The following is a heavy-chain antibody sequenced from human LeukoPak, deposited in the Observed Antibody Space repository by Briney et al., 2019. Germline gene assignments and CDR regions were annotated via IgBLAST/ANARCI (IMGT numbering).Heavy chain of an antibody. V-gene: IGHV3-23*01. CDR1: GFTFSSYA. Sequence: GGSLRLSCAASGFTFSSYAMSWVRQAPGKGLEWVSAISGSGGSTYYADSVKGRFTISRGNSKNTLYLQMNSLRAEDTAVYYCAKGGQWLDTYFDYWGQGTLVTVSS. J-gene: IGHJ4*02. CDR3: AKGGQWLDTYFDY. CDR2: ISGSGGST. D-gene: IGHD6-19*01.